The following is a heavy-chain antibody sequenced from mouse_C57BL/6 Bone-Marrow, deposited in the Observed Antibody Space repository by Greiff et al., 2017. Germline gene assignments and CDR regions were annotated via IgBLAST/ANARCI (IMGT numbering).Heavy chain of an antibody. CDR3: ARGGTKDYFDY. Sequence: EVQVVASEGGLVQPGSSMTLSCTASGFTFSAYYMAWVRQVPEPGLEWVANINSDGSSTSYLDSLKSRFIISRDNAKNILYLQMRSLKSEDTATYYCARGGTKDYFDYWGQGTTLTVSS. D-gene: IGHD2-14*01. CDR1: GFTFSAYY. V-gene: IGHV5-16*01. CDR2: INSDGSST. J-gene: IGHJ2*01.